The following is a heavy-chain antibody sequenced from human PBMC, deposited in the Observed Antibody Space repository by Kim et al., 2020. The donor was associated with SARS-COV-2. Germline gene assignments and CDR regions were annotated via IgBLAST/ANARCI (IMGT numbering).Heavy chain of an antibody. J-gene: IGHJ4*02. V-gene: IGHV3-23*01. D-gene: IGHD3-9*01. Sequence: GGSLRLSCAASGFTFSSYAMSWVRQAPGKGLEWVSAISGSGGSTYYADSVKGRFTISRDNSKNTLYLQMNSLRAEDTAVYYCAKSDPYYDILTGYSTPPSNFDYWGQGTLVTVSS. CDR2: ISGSGGST. CDR1: GFTFSSYA. CDR3: AKSDPYYDILTGYSTPPSNFDY.